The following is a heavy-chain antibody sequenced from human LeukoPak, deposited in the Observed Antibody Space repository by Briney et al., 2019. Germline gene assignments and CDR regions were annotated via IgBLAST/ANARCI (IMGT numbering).Heavy chain of an antibody. CDR1: GFNFSDYA. CDR2: VSASDGST. J-gene: IGHJ4*02. Sequence: GGSLRLSCSASGFNFSDYAMSWVRQAPGKGLEWVSGVSASDGSTYYADSVKGRFTISRDNSKNTLFLQMISLRAEDTAVYFCAKSGYMTRWYETSYDHWGQGNLITVSS. D-gene: IGHD6-13*01. CDR3: AKSGYMTRWYETSYDH. V-gene: IGHV3-23*01.